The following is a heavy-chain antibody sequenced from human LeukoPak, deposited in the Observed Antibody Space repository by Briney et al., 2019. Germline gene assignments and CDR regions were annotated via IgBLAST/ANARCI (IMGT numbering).Heavy chain of an antibody. Sequence: ASVKVSCKASGYTFTSYGISWVRQAPGQGLEWMGWISAYNGNTNYAQKLQGRVTMTTDTSTSTAYMELRSLRSDDTAVYYCARMRNCSSTSCTDNWFDPWGQGTLVTVSS. CDR2: ISAYNGNT. CDR1: GYTFTSYG. V-gene: IGHV1-18*01. CDR3: ARMRNCSSTSCTDNWFDP. J-gene: IGHJ5*02. D-gene: IGHD2-2*01.